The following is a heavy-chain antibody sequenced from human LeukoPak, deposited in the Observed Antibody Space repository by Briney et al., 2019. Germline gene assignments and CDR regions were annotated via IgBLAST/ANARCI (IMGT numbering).Heavy chain of an antibody. J-gene: IGHJ3*02. CDR2: IYHSGST. CDR3: VRVFRDVWNYGVAFDI. CDR1: GGSISSGGYS. Sequence: SQTLSLTCAVSGGSISSGGYSWSWIRQPPGKGLEWIGYIYHSGSTYYNPSLKSRVTISVDRSKNQFSLKLSSVTAADTAVYYCVRVFRDVWNYGVAFDIWGQGTMVTVSS. V-gene: IGHV4-30-2*01. D-gene: IGHD1-7*01.